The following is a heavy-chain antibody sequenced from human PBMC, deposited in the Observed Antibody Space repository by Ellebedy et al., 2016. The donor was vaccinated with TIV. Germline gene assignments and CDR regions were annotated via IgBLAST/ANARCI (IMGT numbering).Heavy chain of an antibody. V-gene: IGHV3-7*01. CDR2: IRQEGDEI. D-gene: IGHD4-17*01. J-gene: IGHJ5*02. CDR1: GFNFRSYW. CDR3: AGRASYGDYAVQVNPWFDP. Sequence: GESLKISCAASGFNFRSYWMTWVRQAPGKGLEWVAKIRQEGDEIYYVESVKGRFTISRDNAKNSLFHQMNSLRVEDTAVYYCAGRASYGDYAVQVNPWFDPWGQGTLVTVSS.